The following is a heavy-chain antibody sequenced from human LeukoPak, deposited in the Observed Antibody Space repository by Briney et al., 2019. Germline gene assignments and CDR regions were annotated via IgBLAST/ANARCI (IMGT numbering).Heavy chain of an antibody. V-gene: IGHV4-38-2*02. Sequence: SETLSLTCTVSGYSISSGYYWGWIRQPPGRGLEWIGSIYHSGSTYYNPSLKSRVTISVDTSKNQFSLKLSSVTAADTAVYYCARSSEGRYYYDSSGFSYYYYYMDVWGKGTTVTISS. CDR3: ARSSEGRYYYDSSGFSYYYYYMDV. D-gene: IGHD3-22*01. CDR1: GYSISSGYY. CDR2: IYHSGST. J-gene: IGHJ6*03.